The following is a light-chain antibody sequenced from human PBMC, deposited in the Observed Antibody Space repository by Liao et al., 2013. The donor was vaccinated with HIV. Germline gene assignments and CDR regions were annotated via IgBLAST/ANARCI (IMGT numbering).Light chain of an antibody. CDR3: QVWDSSSDLL. CDR1: KLGDKY. V-gene: IGLV3-1*01. Sequence: YELTQPPSVSVSPGQTASVTCSGDKLGDKYTCWYQQKAGQSPVLVIYYDSDRPSGIPERFSGSNSGNTATLTISRVEAGDEADYYCQVWDSSSDLLFGGGTKLTVL. J-gene: IGLJ2*01. CDR2: YDS.